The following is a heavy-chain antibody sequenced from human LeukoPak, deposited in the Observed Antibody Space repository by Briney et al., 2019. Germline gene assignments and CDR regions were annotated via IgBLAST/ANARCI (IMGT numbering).Heavy chain of an antibody. CDR1: GYTFTSYA. CDR2: INTNTGNP. V-gene: IGHV7-4-1*02. D-gene: IGHD5-24*01. J-gene: IGHJ6*02. Sequence: ASVKVSCKASGYTFTSYAMNWVRQAPGQGLEWVGWINTNTGNPTYAQGFTGRFVFSLDTSVTTAYLQISSLKAEDTAVYYCAKRDRHYGMDVWGQGTTVTVSS. CDR3: AKRDRHYGMDV.